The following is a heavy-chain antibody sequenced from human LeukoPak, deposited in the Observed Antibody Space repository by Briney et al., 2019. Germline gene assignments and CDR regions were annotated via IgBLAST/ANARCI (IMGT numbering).Heavy chain of an antibody. CDR2: IYTSGST. D-gene: IGHD4-17*01. CDR3: SRGTYGDGNFDY. V-gene: IGHV4-61*02. CDR1: GGSISSGSYY. J-gene: IGHJ4*02. Sequence: PSETLSLTCTVSGGSISSGSYYWSWIRQPAGKGLEWIGRIYTSGSTNYNPSLKSRVTMSVDTSKNQFSLKLSSVTAADTAVYYCSRGTYGDGNFDYWGQGTLVTVSS.